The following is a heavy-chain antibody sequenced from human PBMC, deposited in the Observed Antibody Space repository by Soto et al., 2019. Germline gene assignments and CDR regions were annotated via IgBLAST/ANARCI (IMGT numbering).Heavy chain of an antibody. CDR3: ARDRATTVTTRFYYYYGMDV. CDR1: GYTFTSYA. D-gene: IGHD4-17*01. CDR2: INAGNGNT. J-gene: IGHJ6*02. Sequence: ASVKVSCKASGYTFTSYAMHWVRQAPGQRLEWMGWINAGNGNTKYSQKFQGRVTITRDTSASTAYMELSSLRSEDTAVYYCARDRATTVTTRFYYYYGMDVWGQGT. V-gene: IGHV1-3*01.